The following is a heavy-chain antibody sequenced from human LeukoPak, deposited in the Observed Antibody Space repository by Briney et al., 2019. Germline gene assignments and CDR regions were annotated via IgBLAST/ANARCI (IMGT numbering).Heavy chain of an antibody. CDR2: IYYSGNI. V-gene: IGHV4-39*01. J-gene: IGHJ4*02. Sequence: PSETLSLTCTVSSGSISSRNHYWGWIRQPPGKGLEWIGSIYYSGNIYYNPSLKSRVTISVDTSKNQFSLKLSSVTAADTAVYYCARHKSWNETPFDYWGQGTLVTVSS. CDR1: SGSISSRNHY. CDR3: ARHKSWNETPFDY. D-gene: IGHD1-1*01.